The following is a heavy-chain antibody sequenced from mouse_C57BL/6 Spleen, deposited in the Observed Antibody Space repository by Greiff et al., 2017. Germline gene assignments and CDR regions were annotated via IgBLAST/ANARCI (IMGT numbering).Heavy chain of an antibody. V-gene: IGHV1-19*01. J-gene: IGHJ3*01. CDR1: GYTFTDYY. CDR3: ARSDGNYPY. CDR2: INPYNGGT. D-gene: IGHD2-1*01. Sequence: VHVTQSGPVLVKPGASVKMSCKASGYTFTDYYMHWVQQSHGKSLEWIGVINPYNGGTSYNQKFKGKATVTVDKSSSTAYMELNSLTSEDSAGYYCARSDGNYPYWGQGTLVTVSA.